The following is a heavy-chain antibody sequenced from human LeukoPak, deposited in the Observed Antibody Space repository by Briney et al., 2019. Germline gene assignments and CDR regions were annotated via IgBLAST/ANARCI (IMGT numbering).Heavy chain of an antibody. D-gene: IGHD6-19*01. V-gene: IGHV1-18*01. Sequence: AASVKVSCKASGYTFTNYGISWVRQAPGQGLEWMGWISAHNGNTNYAQKLQGRVTMTTDTSTSTAYMELRSLRSDDTAVYYCARDPKIAVAGEGWFDPWGQGTLVTVSS. CDR3: ARDPKIAVAGEGWFDP. CDR2: ISAHNGNT. CDR1: GYTFTNYG. J-gene: IGHJ5*02.